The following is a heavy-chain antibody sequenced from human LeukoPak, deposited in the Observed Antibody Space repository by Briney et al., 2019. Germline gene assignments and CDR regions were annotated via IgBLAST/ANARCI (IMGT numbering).Heavy chain of an antibody. J-gene: IGHJ5*02. CDR2: IYYSGST. CDR3: ARLTGYSSESWFDP. CDR1: GGSISSYY. Sequence: PSETLSLTCTVSGGSISSYYWSWIRQPPGKGLEWIGYIYYSGSTNYNPSLKSRVTIPVDTSKNQFSLKLSSVTAADTAVYYCARLTGYSSESWFDPWGQGTLVTVSS. V-gene: IGHV4-59*01. D-gene: IGHD3-9*01.